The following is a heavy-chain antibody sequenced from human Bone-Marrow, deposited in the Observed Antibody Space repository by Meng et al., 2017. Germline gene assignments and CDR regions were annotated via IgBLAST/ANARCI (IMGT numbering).Heavy chain of an antibody. CDR3: ARGRSSGWYRPEYFQH. V-gene: IGHV4-34*01. J-gene: IGHJ1*01. D-gene: IGHD6-19*01. CDR1: CGSFSGYY. Sequence: QGQLQQLGGGLLKPSETLSLPCAVYCGSFSGYYWSWIRQPPGKGLEWIGEINHSGSTNYNPSLKSRVTISVDTSKNQFSLKLSSVTAADTAVYYCARGRSSGWYRPEYFQHWGQGTLVTVSS. CDR2: INHSGST.